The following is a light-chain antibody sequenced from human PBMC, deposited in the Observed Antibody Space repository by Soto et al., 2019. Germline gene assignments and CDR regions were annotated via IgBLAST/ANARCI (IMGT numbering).Light chain of an antibody. CDR3: QQGYSIYP. V-gene: IGKV1-39*01. CDR1: QSINNY. Sequence: DIQMTQSPSSLSASVGDRVTITCWASQSINNYLNWYQQKPGKAPKLLIYGASSLQSGVPARFSGSGSWTDCTLTNRSLQPADFATYYCQQGYSIYPFGQGTKLEIK. CDR2: GAS. J-gene: IGKJ2*01.